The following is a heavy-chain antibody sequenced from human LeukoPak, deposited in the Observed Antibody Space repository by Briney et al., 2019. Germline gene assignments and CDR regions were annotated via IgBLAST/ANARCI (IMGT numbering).Heavy chain of an antibody. J-gene: IGHJ4*02. V-gene: IGHV4-34*01. CDR3: ARDVTEGNGAISMIRGVRSHRRTYFDY. Sequence: MTSETLSLTCAVSGGSFSGNYWSWIRQPPGKGLEWIGEIYHSGSTNYNPSLKSRVTISVDTSKNQFSLNLTSVTAADTAVYYCARDVTEGNGAISMIRGVRSHRRTYFDYWGQGTLVTVSS. CDR1: GGSFSGNY. CDR2: IYHSGST. D-gene: IGHD3-10*01.